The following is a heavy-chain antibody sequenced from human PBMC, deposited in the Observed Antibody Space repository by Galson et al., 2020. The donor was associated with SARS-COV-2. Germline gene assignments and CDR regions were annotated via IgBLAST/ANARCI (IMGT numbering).Heavy chain of an antibody. CDR2: IDPNSGVT. CDR1: GYTFTAFY. D-gene: IGHD3-22*01. V-gene: IGHV1-2*02. J-gene: IGHJ4*02. Sequence: ASVKVSCKASGYTFTAFYLHWVRQAPGQGLEWMGWIDPNSGVTSYAQKFKGRVTFTRDTATTTAFLDLSTLTSDDTAVYYCAREDYLGVVIGAIDCWGQGALVTVSS. CDR3: AREDYLGVVIGAIDC.